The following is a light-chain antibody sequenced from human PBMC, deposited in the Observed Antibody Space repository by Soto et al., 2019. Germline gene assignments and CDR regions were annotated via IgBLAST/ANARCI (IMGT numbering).Light chain of an antibody. CDR1: QSVSSSS. CDR3: QQYSSSPPA. CDR2: GAS. J-gene: IGKJ1*01. Sequence: EIVLTQSPGTLSLSPGDSATLSCRASQSVSSSSLAWYQQKPGQAPRLLIYGASSRATGIPDRFSGSGSVTALIITISRQEPEAFAVYYCQQYSSSPPASGQGAEVEI. V-gene: IGKV3-20*01.